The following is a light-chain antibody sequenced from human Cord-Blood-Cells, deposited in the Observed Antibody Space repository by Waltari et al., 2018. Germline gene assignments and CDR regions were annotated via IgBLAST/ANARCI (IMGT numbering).Light chain of an antibody. CDR2: ENN. J-gene: IGLJ2*01. Sequence: QSVLTQPPSVSAAPGQKVTISCSGSSSNIGNNYVSWYQQLPGTAPKLLIYENNKRPSGISDRFSGSKSGTSSTLGITGLQTGDDADYYCGTWDSSLSAVVFGGGTKLAVL. CDR1: SSNIGNNY. CDR3: GTWDSSLSAVV. V-gene: IGLV1-51*02.